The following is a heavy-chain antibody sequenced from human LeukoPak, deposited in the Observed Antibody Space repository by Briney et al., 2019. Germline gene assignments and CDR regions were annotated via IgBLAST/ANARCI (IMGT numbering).Heavy chain of an antibody. D-gene: IGHD6-13*01. V-gene: IGHV3-7*02. Sequence: GGSLRLSCEGYGLTFRNFWVDWVRQAPGKGLEWVTNIKQGGSEIQYVDSVKGRFTISRDDARRSFTLQMNSLRAEDTAVYYCARPAAAGFDYWGQGTLVTVSS. CDR1: GLTFRNFW. CDR2: IKQGGSEI. CDR3: ARPAAAGFDY. J-gene: IGHJ4*02.